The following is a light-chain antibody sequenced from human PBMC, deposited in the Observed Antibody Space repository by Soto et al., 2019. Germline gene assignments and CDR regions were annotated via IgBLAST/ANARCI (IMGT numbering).Light chain of an antibody. V-gene: IGKV1-39*01. CDR1: QIISSY. Sequence: DIQMTQSPSSLSAFAGDRVTITFRASQIISSYLNWYQQKPGKAPKVLIYAASSLQSGVPSRFSGTGSGTEFTLTIDRLQPDDFATYYCQQYHTSSITFGQGTRLEIK. J-gene: IGKJ5*01. CDR3: QQYHTSSIT. CDR2: AAS.